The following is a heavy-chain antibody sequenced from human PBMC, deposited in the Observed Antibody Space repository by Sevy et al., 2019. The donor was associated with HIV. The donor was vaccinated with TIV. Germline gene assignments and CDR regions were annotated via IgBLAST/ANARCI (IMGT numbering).Heavy chain of an antibody. J-gene: IGHJ6*02. CDR3: ARDWGCYCINNDCRPSYGMDV. D-gene: IGHD3-16*01. Sequence: GGSLRLSCAASGFTFSSYAMHWVRQAPGKGLEWVAVFSYDGSNKYYADSVKGRFTISRDNSKNTLFLQMNSLRVEDTAVYYCARDWGCYCINNDCRPSYGMDVWGQGTTVTVSS. CDR2: FSYDGSNK. V-gene: IGHV3-30*04. CDR1: GFTFSSYA.